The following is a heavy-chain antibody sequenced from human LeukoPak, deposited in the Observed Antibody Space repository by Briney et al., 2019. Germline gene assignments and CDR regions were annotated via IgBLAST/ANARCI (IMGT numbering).Heavy chain of an antibody. D-gene: IGHD5-24*01. Sequence: GGSLRLSCEGSAFIFSGHWMNWVRQTPGKGLEWVASIKEDGSERQYVDSVKGRFSISRDNTKGSLFLQLNSLRAEDTAVYYCARDASGDGYHGYWGQGTLVTVSS. CDR2: IKEDGSER. CDR3: ARDASGDGYHGY. V-gene: IGHV3-7*03. CDR1: AFIFSGHW. J-gene: IGHJ4*02.